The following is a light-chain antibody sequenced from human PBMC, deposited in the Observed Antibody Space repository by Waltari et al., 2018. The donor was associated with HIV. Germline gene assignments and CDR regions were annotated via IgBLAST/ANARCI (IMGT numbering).Light chain of an antibody. Sequence: SYVLTQPPSVSVAPGKTARITCGGNNMGSKSVHWYQQKPGQAPVLGIYDDSDRPSGSPERFAGSNSGNTATLTISRVEAGDEADYYGQVWDSSSDLWVFGGGTKLTVL. CDR3: QVWDSSSDLWV. CDR1: NMGSKS. V-gene: IGLV3-21*04. CDR2: DDS. J-gene: IGLJ3*02.